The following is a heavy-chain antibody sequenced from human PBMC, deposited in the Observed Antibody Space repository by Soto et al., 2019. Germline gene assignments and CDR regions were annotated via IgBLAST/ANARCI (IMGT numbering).Heavy chain of an antibody. CDR1: GYTFSNHG. CDR3: AKYQRVYSGSGSYPNYGMGV. Sequence: LRLSCVASGYTFSNHGMSWVRQAPGKGLDWVSGITDSGSRTYYADSAKGRFTISRDNSKNTLYLQMNSLRADDTAVYYCAKYQRVYSGSGSYPNYGMGVWGQGTTVTVSS. CDR2: ITDSGSRT. V-gene: IGHV3-23*01. J-gene: IGHJ6*02. D-gene: IGHD3-10*01.